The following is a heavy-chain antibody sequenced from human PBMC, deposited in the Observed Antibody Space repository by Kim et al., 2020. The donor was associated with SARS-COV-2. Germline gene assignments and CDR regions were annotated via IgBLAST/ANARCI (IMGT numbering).Heavy chain of an antibody. CDR2: IVVGSGNT. J-gene: IGHJ6*02. CDR1: GFTFTSSA. Sequence: SVKVSCKASGFTFTSSAVQWVRQARGQRLEWIGWIVVGSGNTNYAQKFQERVTITRDMSTSTAYMELSSLRSEDTAVYYCAADHPPSYYDFWSGWPSRYYYGMDVWGQGTTVTVSS. V-gene: IGHV1-58*01. D-gene: IGHD3-3*01. CDR3: AADHPPSYYDFWSGWPSRYYYGMDV.